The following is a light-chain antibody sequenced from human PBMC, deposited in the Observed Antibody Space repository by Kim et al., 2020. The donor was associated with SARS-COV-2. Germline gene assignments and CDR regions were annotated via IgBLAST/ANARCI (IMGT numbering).Light chain of an antibody. V-gene: IGKV3-20*01. J-gene: IGKJ2*01. Sequence: EIVLTQSPGTLSLSPGERATLSCRASQSVVSRFLAWFQQKPGQPPRLLIHDASSRATGIPDRFSGSGSGTDFTLTISRLEIEDFAVYYCQQYGSSPYTFGQGTKLEI. CDR3: QQYGSSPYT. CDR2: DAS. CDR1: QSVVSRF.